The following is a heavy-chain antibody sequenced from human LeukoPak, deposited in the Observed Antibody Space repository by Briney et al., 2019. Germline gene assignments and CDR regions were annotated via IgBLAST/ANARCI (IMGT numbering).Heavy chain of an antibody. Sequence: AASVKVSCKASGYTFTSYGISWVRQAPGQGLEWMGGIIPIFGTSNYAQKFQGRVSITADKSTSTVYMELSSLISQDTAVYYCATESSRTYNWFDPWGQGTLVTVSS. CDR3: ATESSRTYNWFDP. J-gene: IGHJ5*02. V-gene: IGHV1-69*06. D-gene: IGHD6-13*01. CDR2: IIPIFGTS. CDR1: GYTFTSYG.